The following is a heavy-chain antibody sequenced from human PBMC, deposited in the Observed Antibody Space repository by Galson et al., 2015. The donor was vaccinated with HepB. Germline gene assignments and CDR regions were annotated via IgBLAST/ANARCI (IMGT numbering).Heavy chain of an antibody. CDR3: AKVGPAARWYYGLDV. D-gene: IGHD2-2*01. J-gene: IGHJ6*02. CDR1: GFTFSSYA. Sequence: GSLRLSCAGSGFTFSSYAMSWVRQAPGKGLEWVSAISGSGGSTYYADSVKGRFTISRDNSKNTLYLQMNSLRAEDTAVYYCAKVGPAARWYYGLDVWGQGTTVTVSS. CDR2: ISGSGGST. V-gene: IGHV3-23*01.